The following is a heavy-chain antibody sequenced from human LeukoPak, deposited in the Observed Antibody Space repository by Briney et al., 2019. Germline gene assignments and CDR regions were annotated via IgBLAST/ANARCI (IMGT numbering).Heavy chain of an antibody. D-gene: IGHD6-13*01. V-gene: IGHV1-2*02. Sequence: ASVKVSCKASGYTFTNYDINWVRQATGQGLEWMGWINPNSGGTNYAQKFQGRVTMTRDTSISTAYMELSRLRSDDTAVYYCARSGPGIAAALYWGQGTLVTVSS. CDR2: INPNSGGT. CDR1: GYTFTNYD. J-gene: IGHJ4*02. CDR3: ARSGPGIAAALY.